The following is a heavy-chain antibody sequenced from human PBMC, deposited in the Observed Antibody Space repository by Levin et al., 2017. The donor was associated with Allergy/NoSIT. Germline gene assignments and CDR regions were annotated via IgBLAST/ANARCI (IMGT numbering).Heavy chain of an antibody. CDR1: GYTLTELS. D-gene: IGHD3-10*01. V-gene: IGHV1-24*01. J-gene: IGHJ5*02. CDR3: ATAVYGSGTGWFDP. CDR2: FDPEDGET. Sequence: ASVKVSCKVSGYTLTELSMHWVRQAPGKGLEWMGGFDPEDGETIYAQKFQGRVTMTEDTSTDTAYMELSSLRSEDTAVYYCATAVYGSGTGWFDPWGQGTLVTVSS.